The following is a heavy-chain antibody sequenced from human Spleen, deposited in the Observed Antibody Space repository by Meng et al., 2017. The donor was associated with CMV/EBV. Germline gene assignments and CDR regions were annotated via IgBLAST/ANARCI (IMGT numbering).Heavy chain of an antibody. CDR2: IYYSGST. D-gene: IGHD6-13*01. CDR3: ARDRSSHLDY. Sequence: GSLRLSCTVSGGPISSYYWSWVRQPPGKGLEWIGYIYYSGSTNYNPALKSRVTISVDTSKNQFSLKLSSVTAADTAVYYCARDRSSHLDYWGQGTLVTVSS. CDR1: GGPISSYY. V-gene: IGHV4-59*01. J-gene: IGHJ4*02.